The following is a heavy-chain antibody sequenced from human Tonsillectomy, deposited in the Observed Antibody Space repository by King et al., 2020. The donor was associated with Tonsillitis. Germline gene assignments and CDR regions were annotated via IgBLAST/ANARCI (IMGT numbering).Heavy chain of an antibody. Sequence: QLQESGPGLVKPSETLSLTCTVSGGSISSSSYYWGWIRQPPGKGLEWIGSIYYSGSTYYNPSLKSRVTISVDTSKNQFSLKLSSVTAADTAVYYCASETYYDFWSGIGRSDYWGQGTLVTVSS. CDR1: GGSISSSSYY. V-gene: IGHV4-39*01. CDR3: ASETYYDFWSGIGRSDY. D-gene: IGHD3-3*01. J-gene: IGHJ4*02. CDR2: IYYSGST.